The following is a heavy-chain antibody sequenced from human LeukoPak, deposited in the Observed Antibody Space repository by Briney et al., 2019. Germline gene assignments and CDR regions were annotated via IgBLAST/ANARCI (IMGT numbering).Heavy chain of an antibody. Sequence: GASVKVSCKASGGTFSSYAISWVRQAPGQGLEWMGGIIPIFGIANYAQKFQGRVTITADESTSTAYMELSSLRSEDTAVYYCAIYSGYSYGYHFDYWGQGTLVTVSS. J-gene: IGHJ4*02. D-gene: IGHD5-18*01. CDR2: IIPIFGIA. V-gene: IGHV1-69*13. CDR1: GGTFSSYA. CDR3: AIYSGYSYGYHFDY.